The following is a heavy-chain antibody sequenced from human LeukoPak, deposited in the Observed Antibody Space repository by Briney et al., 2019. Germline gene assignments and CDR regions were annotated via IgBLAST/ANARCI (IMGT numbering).Heavy chain of an antibody. CDR2: ISGSGGST. V-gene: IGHV3-23*01. J-gene: IGHJ1*01. CDR3: AKDPGGDYVNAEYFHH. D-gene: IGHD4-17*01. CDR1: GFTFSSYA. Sequence: GGSLRLSCAASGFTFSSYAMSWVRQAPGKGLEWVSTISGSGGSTYYTDSVKGRFTISRDNSSNTLYLQMSSLRAEDTAVYYCAKDPGGDYVNAEYFHHWGQGTLVTVSS.